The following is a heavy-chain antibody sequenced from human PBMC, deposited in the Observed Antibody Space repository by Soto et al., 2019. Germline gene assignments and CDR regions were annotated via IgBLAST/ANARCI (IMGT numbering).Heavy chain of an antibody. J-gene: IGHJ5*02. CDR3: ARHKAFYYDSSGA. CDR1: GYSFAGYW. Sequence: PGESLKISFKGSGYSFAGYWISWVRQLPAKGLEWMGRIDPSDSYANYSPSFQGHVTFSADKSISTAYLQWSSLRASDTAMYYCARHKAFYYDSSGAWGQGTLVTSP. D-gene: IGHD3-22*01. CDR2: IDPSDSYA. V-gene: IGHV5-10-1*01.